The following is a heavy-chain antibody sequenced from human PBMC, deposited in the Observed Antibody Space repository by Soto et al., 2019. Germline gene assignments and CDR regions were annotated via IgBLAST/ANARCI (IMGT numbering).Heavy chain of an antibody. D-gene: IGHD1-1*01. V-gene: IGHV4-31*03. CDR3: AGGRWGWNRLDY. CDR1: GGSISSGGYY. CDR2: IYYSGST. J-gene: IGHJ4*02. Sequence: QVQLQESGPGLVKPSQTLSLTCTVSGGSISSGGYYWSWIRQHPGKGLEWIGYIYYSGSTYYNPPLKSRVTISVDTSKNQFSLKLSSVTAADTAVYYCAGGRWGWNRLDYWGQGTLVTVSS.